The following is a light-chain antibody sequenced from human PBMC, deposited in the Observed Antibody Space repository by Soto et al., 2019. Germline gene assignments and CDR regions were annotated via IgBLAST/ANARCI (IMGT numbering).Light chain of an antibody. Sequence: DRLLTPTPDSLSLSLGERATINCKSSQSVLYSSNNKNYLAWYQQKPGQPPKLLIYWASTRESGVPSRFSGGGSGTDFTLTISSLQPEDFATYYCQHNYSTPPTFGQGTKVDI. J-gene: IGKJ1*01. CDR2: WAS. CDR3: QHNYSTPPT. CDR1: QSVLYSSNNKNY. V-gene: IGKV4-1*01.